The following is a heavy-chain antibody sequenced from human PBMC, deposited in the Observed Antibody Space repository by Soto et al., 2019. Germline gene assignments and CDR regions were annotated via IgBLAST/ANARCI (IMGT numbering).Heavy chain of an antibody. J-gene: IGHJ6*03. CDR3: ARRSKVVSHYYYMHV. CDR1: GYTFNTYG. V-gene: IGHV1-18*04. D-gene: IGHD3-16*02. CDR2: ISIHNGNT. Sequence: GASVKVSCKASGYTFNTYGISWVRQAPGQGLEWMAWISIHNGNTTFAQKFQGRVTLTTDTSTSTANMELRSLRSDDTAVYYCARRSKVVSHYYYMHVWGKGTTVTVSS.